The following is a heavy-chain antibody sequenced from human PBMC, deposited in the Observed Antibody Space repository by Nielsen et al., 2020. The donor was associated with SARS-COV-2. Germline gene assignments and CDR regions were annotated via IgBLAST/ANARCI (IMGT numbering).Heavy chain of an antibody. D-gene: IGHD3-3*01. CDR1: GFIVSKNY. V-gene: IGHV3-66*01. J-gene: IGHJ6*03. CDR2: IFSDGST. CDR3: ARDGVGYYYYMDV. Sequence: GESLKISCAASGFIVSKNYMNWVRQAPGKGLEWVSVIFSDGSTYYADSVKGRFTISRDTSRNTLFLQMNSLRDEDTGVYYCARDGVGYYYYMDVWGKGTKVTVSS.